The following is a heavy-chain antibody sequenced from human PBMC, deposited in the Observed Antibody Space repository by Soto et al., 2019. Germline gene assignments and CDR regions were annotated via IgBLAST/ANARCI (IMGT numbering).Heavy chain of an antibody. CDR3: ARGGAPTGYDFWSGYYWTAFDI. CDR1: GYTFTSYG. V-gene: IGHV1-18*01. Sequence: ASVKVSCKASGYTFTSYGISWVRQAPGQGLEWMGWISAYNGNTNYAQKLQGRVTMTTDTATSTAYMELRSLRSDDTAVYYCARGGAPTGYDFWSGYYWTAFDIWGQGTRVTVSS. J-gene: IGHJ3*02. CDR2: ISAYNGNT. D-gene: IGHD3-3*01.